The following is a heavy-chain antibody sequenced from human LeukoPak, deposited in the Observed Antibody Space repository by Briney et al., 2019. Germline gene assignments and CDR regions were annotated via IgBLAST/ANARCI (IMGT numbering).Heavy chain of an antibody. CDR2: ISDGGGSR. D-gene: IGHD2-21*01. CDR1: GITLSNYG. CDR3: ARVEPLFEVEDY. J-gene: IGHJ4*02. Sequence: GGSLRLSCAVSGITLSNYGMSWVRQAPGKGLEWAAGISDGGGSRNYADSVKGRFTISRDNPKNTLYLQMNSLRAEDTAVYYCARVEPLFEVEDYWGQGTLVTVSS. V-gene: IGHV3-23*01.